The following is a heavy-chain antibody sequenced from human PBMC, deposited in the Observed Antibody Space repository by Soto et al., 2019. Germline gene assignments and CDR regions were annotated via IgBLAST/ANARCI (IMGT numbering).Heavy chain of an antibody. J-gene: IGHJ6*02. Sequence: LQTLSLTCAISGDSVSSNSAAWNWIRQSPSRGLEWLGRTYYRSKWYNDYAVSVKSRITINPDTSKNQFSLQLNSVTPEDTAVYYCARWGNWNSKENGGMDVWGQGTTVTVSS. V-gene: IGHV6-1*01. CDR1: GDSVSSNSAA. D-gene: IGHD1-7*01. CDR2: TYYRSKWYN. CDR3: ARWGNWNSKENGGMDV.